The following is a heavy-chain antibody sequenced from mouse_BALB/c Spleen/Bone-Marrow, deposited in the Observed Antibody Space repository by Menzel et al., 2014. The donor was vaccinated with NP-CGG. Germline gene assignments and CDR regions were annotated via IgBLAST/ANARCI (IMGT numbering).Heavy chain of an antibody. V-gene: IGHV1-67*01. D-gene: IGHD1-1*01. CDR1: GYTFTDYS. Sequence: QVHVKQSGAELVRPGVSVKISCKGSGYTFTDYSIHWIKQSHAKSLEWIGAISTYYGDATNNQKFKGKATLTVDKSSSTAYMELARLASEDSVIYYCARGVTTGAMDYWGQGTSVTVSS. CDR3: ARGVTTGAMDY. J-gene: IGHJ4*01. CDR2: ISTYYGDA.